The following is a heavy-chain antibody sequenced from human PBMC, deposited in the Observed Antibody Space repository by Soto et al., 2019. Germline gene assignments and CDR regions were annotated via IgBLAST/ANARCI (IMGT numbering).Heavy chain of an antibody. CDR2: IYYSGST. CDR1: GGSISSYY. CDR3: ARVRSRITETTFDP. V-gene: IGHV4-59*01. Sequence: ETLSLTCTVSGGSISSYYWSLIRQPPGKGLEWIGYIYYSGSTNYNPSLKSRVTISVDTSKNQFSLKLSSVTAADTAVYYCARVRSRITETTFDPWGQGTLVTVS. D-gene: IGHD1-7*01. J-gene: IGHJ5*02.